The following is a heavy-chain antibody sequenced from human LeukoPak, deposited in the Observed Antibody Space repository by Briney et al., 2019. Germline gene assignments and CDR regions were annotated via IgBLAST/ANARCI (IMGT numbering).Heavy chain of an antibody. V-gene: IGHV4-59*11. CDR3: ARKGYFGSESYFGY. CDR2: IDYSGST. D-gene: IGHD3-10*01. Sequence: SETLSLTCTVSGGSIRSHHWSWIGQPPGKGLECIGYIDYSGSTNYNPSLKSRVAISEDTSKNQFSLKLSSVTAADTAVYYCARKGYFGSESYFGYWGQGTLVTVSS. J-gene: IGHJ4*02. CDR1: GGSIRSHH.